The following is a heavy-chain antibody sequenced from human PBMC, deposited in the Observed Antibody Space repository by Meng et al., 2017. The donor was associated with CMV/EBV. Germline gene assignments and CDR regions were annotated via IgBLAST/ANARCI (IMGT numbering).Heavy chain of an antibody. CDR2: IRSKAYGGTT. CDR3: TRATVTTYYYYYYGMDV. D-gene: IGHD4-11*01. CDR1: GFTFGDYA. J-gene: IGHJ6*02. Sequence: GESLKISCTASGFTFGDYAMSWVRLAPGKGLEWVGFIRSKAYGGTTEYAASVKGRFTISRDDSKSIAYLQMNSLKTEDTAVYYCTRATVTTYYYYYYGMDVWGQGTTVTVSS. V-gene: IGHV3-49*04.